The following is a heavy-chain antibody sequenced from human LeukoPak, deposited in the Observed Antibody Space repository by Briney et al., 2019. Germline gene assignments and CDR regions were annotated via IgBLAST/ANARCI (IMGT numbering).Heavy chain of an antibody. CDR2: IIPIFGTA. Sequence: GASVKVSCKASGGTFSSYAISWVRQAPGQGLEWMGGIIPIFGTANYAQKFQGRVTITADESTSTAYMELSSLRSEDTAVYYCARGTTGQWLVLGDYYYYMDVWGKGTTVTISS. J-gene: IGHJ6*03. V-gene: IGHV1-69*13. CDR3: ARGTTGQWLVLGDYYYYMDV. CDR1: GGTFSSYA. D-gene: IGHD6-19*01.